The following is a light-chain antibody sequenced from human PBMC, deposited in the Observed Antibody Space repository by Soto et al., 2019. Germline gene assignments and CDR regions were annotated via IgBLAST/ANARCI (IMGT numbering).Light chain of an antibody. Sequence: EIVLTQSPGTLSLSPGERATLSCRASQSISSSYLAWYQQKPGQAPRLLIYAASSRATGIPDRFSGSGSGTDITLTISRLEPEDWAVYYCQQYGSSSYTFGQVTQLEIK. J-gene: IGKJ2*01. V-gene: IGKV3-20*01. CDR3: QQYGSSSYT. CDR2: AAS. CDR1: QSISSSY.